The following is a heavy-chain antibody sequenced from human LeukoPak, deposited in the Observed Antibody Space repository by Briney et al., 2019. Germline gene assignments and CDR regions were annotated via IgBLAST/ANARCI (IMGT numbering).Heavy chain of an antibody. D-gene: IGHD3-10*01. CDR2: IKQDASEI. J-gene: IGHJ4*02. CDR3: ARLLWSTASSGMDY. Sequence: VQPGGSLRLSCAASGFTFSNYWMSWVRQAPGKGLEWVANIKQDASEIYYVGSVKGRFIISRDNAKNSLFLQMNSLRAEDTAVYYCARLLWSTASSGMDYWGQGTLVTVSS. CDR1: GFTFSNYW. V-gene: IGHV3-7*03.